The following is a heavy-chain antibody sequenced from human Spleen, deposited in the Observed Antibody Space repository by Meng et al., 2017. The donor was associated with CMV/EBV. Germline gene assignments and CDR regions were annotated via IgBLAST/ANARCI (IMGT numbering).Heavy chain of an antibody. CDR2: IHPGDSDT. Sequence: KVSCKASGYSFTYHWIGWVRQMPGKGLEWMGIIHPGDSDTRYSPSFQGQVTISADKSITTAYLQWSSLKASDTAMYYCARAGYGSGRYYKEYYFDYWGQGALVTVSS. CDR3: ARAGYGSGRYYKEYYFDY. D-gene: IGHD3-10*01. J-gene: IGHJ4*02. CDR1: GYSFTYHW. V-gene: IGHV5-51*01.